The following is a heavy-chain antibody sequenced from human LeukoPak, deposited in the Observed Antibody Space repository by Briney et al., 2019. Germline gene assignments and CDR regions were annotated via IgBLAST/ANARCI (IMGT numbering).Heavy chain of an antibody. J-gene: IGHJ6*02. CDR3: VREARSRSGMDV. CDR1: GFAFSNYW. V-gene: IGHV3-7*01. CDR2: IKGDGSEK. Sequence: GGSLRLSCAASGFAFSNYWMSWVRRAPGKGLEWVANIKGDGSEKYYVDSVKGRFTISRDNAKNSLYLQMNGLRAEDTAVYYCVREARSRSGMDVWGQGTTVTVSS.